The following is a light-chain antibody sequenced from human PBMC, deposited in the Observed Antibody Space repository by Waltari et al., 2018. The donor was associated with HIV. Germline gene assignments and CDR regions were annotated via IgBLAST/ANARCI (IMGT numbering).Light chain of an antibody. V-gene: IGLV1-47*01. Sequence: QSVLTQPPSASGTPGQRVPISCSGSSSNIGSNYVYWYQQLPGTAPKLLIYRNNQRPSGVPDRFSGSKSATSASLAISGLRSEDEADYYCAAWDGSLSGFWVFGGGTKLAVL. J-gene: IGLJ3*02. CDR2: RNN. CDR3: AAWDGSLSGFWV. CDR1: SSNIGSNY.